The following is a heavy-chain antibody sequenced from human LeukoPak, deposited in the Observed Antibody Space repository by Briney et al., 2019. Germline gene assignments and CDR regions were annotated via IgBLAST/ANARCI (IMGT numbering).Heavy chain of an antibody. D-gene: IGHD2-15*01. CDR1: GFTFNSYS. J-gene: IGHJ1*01. Sequence: GGSLRLSCAASGFTFNSYSMSWVRQAAGKGLEWVAAISGSGGSTYYAGSVRGQFSISRDNSKDTLYLQMSSLRAEDTAVYYCVKGVSGAYSKYFQYWGQGTLVTVSS. V-gene: IGHV3-23*01. CDR2: ISGSGGST. CDR3: VKGVSGAYSKYFQY.